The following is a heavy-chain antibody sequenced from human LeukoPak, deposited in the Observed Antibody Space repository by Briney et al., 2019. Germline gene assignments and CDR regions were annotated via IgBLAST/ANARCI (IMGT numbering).Heavy chain of an antibody. V-gene: IGHV3-7*05. Sequence: GGSLRLSCAASGFTFSSYWMSWVRQAPGKGLEWVANIKEDGSEKNYVDSVKGRFTISRDNAKTSPYLHMNSLRAEDTAVYYCARSRHGYWGYWGQGTLVTVSS. J-gene: IGHJ4*02. CDR1: GFTFSSYW. CDR2: IKEDGSEK. D-gene: IGHD5-18*01. CDR3: ARSRHGYWGY.